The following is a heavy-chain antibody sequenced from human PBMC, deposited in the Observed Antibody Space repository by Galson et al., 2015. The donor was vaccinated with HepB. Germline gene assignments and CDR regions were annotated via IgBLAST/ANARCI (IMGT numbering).Heavy chain of an antibody. CDR3: ARDDMQRFREYQLPHSFGFDP. V-gene: IGHV3-7*01. D-gene: IGHD2-2*01. CDR2: IKQDGSEK. Sequence: SLRLSCAASGFTFSSYWMSWVRQAPGKGLEWVANIKQDGSEKYYVDSVKGRFTISRDNAKNSLYLQMNSLRAEDTAVYYCARDDMQRFREYQLPHSFGFDPWGQGTLVTVSS. J-gene: IGHJ5*02. CDR1: GFTFSSYW.